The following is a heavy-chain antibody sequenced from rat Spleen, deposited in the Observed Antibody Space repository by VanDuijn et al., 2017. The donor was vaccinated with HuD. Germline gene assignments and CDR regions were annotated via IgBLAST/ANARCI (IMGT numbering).Heavy chain of an antibody. CDR2: INSAGST. D-gene: IGHD1-3*01. CDR1: GYSITSNY. CDR3: AKTTVAYYYVMDA. V-gene: IGHV3-3*01. J-gene: IGHJ4*01. Sequence: EVQLLESGPGLVKPSQSLSLTCSVTGYSITSNYWGWIRKFPGNKLEWMGYINSAGSTNYNPSLKSRISITRDTSKNQFFLQVNSVTTEDTATYYCAKTTVAYYYVMDAWGQGASVTVSS.